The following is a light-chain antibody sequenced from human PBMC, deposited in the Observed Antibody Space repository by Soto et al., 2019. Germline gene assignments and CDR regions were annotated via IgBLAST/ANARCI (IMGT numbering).Light chain of an antibody. Sequence: EIVLTQSPGTLSLSPGQRVTLSCRASESISRDYLAWYQQRLGQAPRLLIYGASSGATGIPDRFSGSGSGTDFTLTISRLEHEDFAIYYCQQYGGVPYTFGQGTKLEIK. CDR2: GAS. CDR3: QQYGGVPYT. V-gene: IGKV3-20*01. J-gene: IGKJ2*01. CDR1: ESISRDY.